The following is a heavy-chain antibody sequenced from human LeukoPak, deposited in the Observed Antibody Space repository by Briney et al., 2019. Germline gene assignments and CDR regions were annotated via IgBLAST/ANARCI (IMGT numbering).Heavy chain of an antibody. CDR2: IYYSGTT. J-gene: IGHJ4*02. V-gene: IGHV4-31*03. CDR3: ARDLLGYGNFDY. CDR1: GGSISSGDYY. Sequence: NSSQTLSLTCTVSGGSISSGDYYWSWIRQHPGKGLEWIGYIYYSGTTYYNPSLNSRVTISVDTSENQFSLKLSSVTAADTAVYYCARDLLGYGNFDYWGQGTLVTVSS. D-gene: IGHD5-12*01.